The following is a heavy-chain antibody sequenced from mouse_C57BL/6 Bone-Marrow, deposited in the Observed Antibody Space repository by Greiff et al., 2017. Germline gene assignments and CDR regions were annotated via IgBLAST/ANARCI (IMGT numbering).Heavy chain of an antibody. D-gene: IGHD2-1*01. Sequence: QVQLKESGAELVRPGASVTLSCKASGYTFTDYEMHWVKQTPVHGLEWIGAIDPETGGTAYNQKFKGKAILTADKASSTAYMELRSLTSEDSAVYYCTRDEGNSGFYSYYFDYWGQGTTLTVSS. CDR3: TRDEGNSGFYSYYFDY. CDR2: IDPETGGT. CDR1: GYTFTDYE. V-gene: IGHV1-15*01. J-gene: IGHJ2*01.